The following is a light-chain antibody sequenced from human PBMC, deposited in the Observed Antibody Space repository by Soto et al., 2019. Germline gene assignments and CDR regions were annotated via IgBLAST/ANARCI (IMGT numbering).Light chain of an antibody. V-gene: IGLV1-44*01. CDR1: SSNIGSNA. CDR2: SDD. Sequence: QSVLTQPPSASGTPGQRVTISCSGSSSNIGSNAVSWYQHFPGTAPKVLIYSDDQRPSGVPDRFSGSKSGTSASLAICGLRAEDEADYFCAAWGDSLNTWVFGGGTKVTVL. CDR3: AAWGDSLNTWV. J-gene: IGLJ3*02.